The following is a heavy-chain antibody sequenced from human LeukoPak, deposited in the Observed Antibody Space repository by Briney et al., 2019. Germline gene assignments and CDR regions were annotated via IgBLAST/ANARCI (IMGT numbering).Heavy chain of an antibody. CDR2: STGSGGIT. V-gene: IGHV3-23*01. CDR1: GFTFSSYA. J-gene: IGHJ4*02. D-gene: IGHD1-14*01. CDR3: AKDQPTGARGPGPIDY. Sequence: GGSLRLSCAASGFTFSSYAMSWVRQAPGKGLEWVSASTGSGGITYYADSVKGRFTISRDSSKNTLFLQMSSLRAEDTAVYYCAKDQPTGARGPGPIDYWGQGTLVTVSS.